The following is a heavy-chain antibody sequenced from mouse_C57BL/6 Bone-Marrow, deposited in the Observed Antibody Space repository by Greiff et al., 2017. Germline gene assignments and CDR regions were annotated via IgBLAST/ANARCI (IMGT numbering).Heavy chain of an antibody. D-gene: IGHD1-1*01. J-gene: IGHJ4*01. CDR2: ISGGGGNT. V-gene: IGHV5-9*01. CDR1: GFTFSSYT. Sequence: EVKLVESGGGLVKPGGSLKLSCAASGFTFSSYTMSWVRQTPEKRLEWVATISGGGGNTYYPASVKGRFTISRDNAKNTLYLQRSSLRSEDTALYYCAREDTTVPLYYAMDYWGQGTSVTVSS. CDR3: AREDTTVPLYYAMDY.